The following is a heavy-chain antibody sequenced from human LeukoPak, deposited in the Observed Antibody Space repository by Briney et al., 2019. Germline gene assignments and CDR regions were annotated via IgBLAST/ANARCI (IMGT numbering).Heavy chain of an antibody. CDR1: GFTFSDYY. Sequence: GGSLRLSCAASGFTFSDYYMSWIRQAPGKGLEWVSYISSSGSTIYYADSVKGRFTISRDNAKNSLYLQMNSLRAEDTAVYYCAKALKVVVVAAYNFDYWGQGTLVTVSS. D-gene: IGHD2-15*01. CDR3: AKALKVVVVAAYNFDY. J-gene: IGHJ4*02. CDR2: ISSSGSTI. V-gene: IGHV3-11*01.